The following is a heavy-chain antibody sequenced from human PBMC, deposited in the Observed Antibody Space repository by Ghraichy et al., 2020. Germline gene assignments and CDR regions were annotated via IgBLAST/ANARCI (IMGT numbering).Heavy chain of an antibody. CDR2: ISSSGGST. CDR3: AKKVYGGIAVAGPGHDY. Sequence: GGSLRLSCGASGFTFSSYAMSWVRQAPGKGLEWVSGISSSGGSTYYADSVKGRFTISRDNSKNTLYLQMNSLRAEDTALYYCAKKVYGGIAVAGPGHDYWGQGTLVTVSS. V-gene: IGHV3-23*01. D-gene: IGHD6-19*01. CDR1: GFTFSSYA. J-gene: IGHJ4*02.